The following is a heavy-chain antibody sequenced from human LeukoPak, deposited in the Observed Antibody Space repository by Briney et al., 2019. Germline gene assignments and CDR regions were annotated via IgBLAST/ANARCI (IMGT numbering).Heavy chain of an antibody. CDR1: GFTFSSYW. J-gene: IGHJ6*03. CDR2: IKQDGSEK. CDR3: ASGLETAMVGHYYYYYTDV. V-gene: IGHV3-7*01. D-gene: IGHD5-18*01. Sequence: GGSLRLSCAASGFTFSSYWMSWVRQAPGKGLEWVANIKQDGSEKYYVDSVKGRFTISRDNAKNSLYLQMNSLRAEDTSVYFCASGLETAMVGHYYYYYTDVWGKGTTVTVSS.